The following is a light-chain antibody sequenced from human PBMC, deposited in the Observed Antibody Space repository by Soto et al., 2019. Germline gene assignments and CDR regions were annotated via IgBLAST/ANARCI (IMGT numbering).Light chain of an antibody. CDR3: FSHSDNNPFYV. Sequence: QSALTQPASVSGSPGQSITSSCSGTSSDVGGHDYVSWYQQHPGKAPKLTIFQVSRRPSGVSNRFSASKSGNTASLTISGLQAEDEAEYFCFSHSDNNPFYVFGSGTKLTVL. CDR1: SSDVGGHDY. V-gene: IGLV2-14*03. J-gene: IGLJ1*01. CDR2: QVS.